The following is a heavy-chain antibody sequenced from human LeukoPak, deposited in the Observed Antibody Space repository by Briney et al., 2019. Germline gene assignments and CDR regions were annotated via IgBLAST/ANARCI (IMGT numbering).Heavy chain of an antibody. D-gene: IGHD3-3*01. CDR2: VIGSGGNT. CDR1: GFTFSSYG. CDR3: AKIGRKYDFWTGFYEEEVDYMDV. V-gene: IGHV3-23*01. Sequence: PGGSLRLSCEAFGFTFSSYGMTWVRQAPGKGLEWVSGVIGSGGNTKHADSVKGRFTISRDNSKNTLYLQINSLRVEDTAVYYCAKIGRKYDFWTGFYEEEVDYMDVWGKGTTVTVSS. J-gene: IGHJ6*03.